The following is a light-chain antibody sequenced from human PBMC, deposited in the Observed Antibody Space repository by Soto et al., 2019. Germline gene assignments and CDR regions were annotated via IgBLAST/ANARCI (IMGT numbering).Light chain of an antibody. CDR2: GAS. V-gene: IGKV3-15*01. CDR1: QSVSSN. CDR3: QQYNNWPPGTT. Sequence: EIVMTQSPATLSVSPGERATLSCRASQSVSSNLAWYKQKPGQAPRLLIYGASTRATGIPARFSGSGSGTEFTLTISSLQSEDFAVYYCQQYNNWPPGTTFGQGTRLEIK. J-gene: IGKJ5*01.